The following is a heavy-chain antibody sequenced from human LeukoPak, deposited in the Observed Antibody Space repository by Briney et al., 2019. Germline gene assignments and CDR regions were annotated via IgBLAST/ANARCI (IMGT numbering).Heavy chain of an antibody. Sequence: ASVKVSCKASGYTFTGYYMHWVRQAPGQGLEWMGWINPNSGGTNYAQKFQGRVTMTRDTSISTAYMELSRLRSDDTAVYYYARGGYPRSLYYYYGMDVWGQGTTVTVSS. CDR1: GYTFTGYY. CDR3: ARGGYPRSLYYYYGMDV. D-gene: IGHD5-12*01. V-gene: IGHV1-2*02. J-gene: IGHJ6*02. CDR2: INPNSGGT.